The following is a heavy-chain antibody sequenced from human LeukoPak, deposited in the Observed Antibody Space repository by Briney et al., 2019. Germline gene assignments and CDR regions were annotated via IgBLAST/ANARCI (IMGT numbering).Heavy chain of an antibody. V-gene: IGHV4-59*08. D-gene: IGHD3-22*01. CDR1: DGSISSYY. CDR3: ARLTSGYYANFDY. Sequence: SETLSLTCTSSDGSISSYYWSWIRQPPGKGLEWIGYIYYSGSTNYNPSLKSRVTISVDTPKNQFSLKLSSVTAADTAVYYCARLTSGYYANFDYWGQGTLVTVSS. J-gene: IGHJ4*02. CDR2: IYYSGST.